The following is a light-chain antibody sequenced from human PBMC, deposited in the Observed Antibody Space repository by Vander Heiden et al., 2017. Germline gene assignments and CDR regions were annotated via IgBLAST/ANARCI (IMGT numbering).Light chain of an antibody. CDR2: LGS. CDR3: MQALQTPNT. Sequence: CRSSQSLLHSNGYNFLDWYLQKPGQSPQLLIYLGSNRASGVPDRFSGSGSGTDFTLKISRVEAEDVGVYYCMQALQTPNTFGQGTRLEIK. V-gene: IGKV2-28*01. J-gene: IGKJ5*01. CDR1: QSLLHSNGYNF.